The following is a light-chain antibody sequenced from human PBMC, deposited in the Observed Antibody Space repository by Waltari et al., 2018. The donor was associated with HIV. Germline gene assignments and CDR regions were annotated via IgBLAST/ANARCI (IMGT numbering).Light chain of an antibody. V-gene: IGKV3D-15*02. CDR3: QQYYMTPWT. Sequence: EIVMMQSPATLSVSPGERATLSCRASQSVSSNLAWYQQKPGQAPRLLIYGASTRATGIPARFSGSGSGTEFTLTISSLQSEDFAVYFCQQYYMTPWTFGQGTKVEI. J-gene: IGKJ1*01. CDR1: QSVSSN. CDR2: GAS.